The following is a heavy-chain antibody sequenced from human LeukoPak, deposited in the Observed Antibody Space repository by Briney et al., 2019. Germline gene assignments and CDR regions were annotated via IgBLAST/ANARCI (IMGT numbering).Heavy chain of an antibody. CDR3: AAAWYYYDSSGYYRPAGYYYYMDV. D-gene: IGHD3-22*01. CDR1: GYIFTNYY. CDR2: INPSDGST. J-gene: IGHJ6*03. Sequence: GASVKVSCKASGYIFTNYYMHWVRQAPGQGLEWMGIINPSDGSTSYAQKFQGRVTITADESTSTAYMELSSLRSKDTAVYYCAAAWYYYDSSGYYRPAGYYYYMDVWGKGTTVTISS. V-gene: IGHV1-46*01.